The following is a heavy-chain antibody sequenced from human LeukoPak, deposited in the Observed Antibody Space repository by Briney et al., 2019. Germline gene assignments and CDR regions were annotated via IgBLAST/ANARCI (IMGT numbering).Heavy chain of an antibody. D-gene: IGHD3-3*01. CDR1: GGSISSGDYY. CDR2: IYYSGST. V-gene: IGHV4-30-4*01. J-gene: IGHJ2*01. CDR3: ARDLRVPWYFDL. Sequence: YPSETLSLTCTVSGGSISSGDYYWSWIRQPPGKGLEWIGYIYYSGSTYYNPSLKSRVTISVDTSKNQFSLKLSSVTAADTAVYYCARDLRVPWYFDLWGRGALVTVPS.